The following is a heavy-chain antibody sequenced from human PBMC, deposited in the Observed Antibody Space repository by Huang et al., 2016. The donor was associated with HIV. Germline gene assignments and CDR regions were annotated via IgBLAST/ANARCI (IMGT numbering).Heavy chain of an antibody. J-gene: IGHJ3*02. CDR3: ATAEGGYSGFVAFEI. D-gene: IGHD5-12*01. CDR1: GVTFSNYV. V-gene: IGHV1-69*01. Sequence: QVQLVQSGAAVKRPGSSVKVSCKTSGVTFSNYVISWVRQAPGQGLEWMGGISPIVGTPHYNHNFQGRVTITADESTSTAYIDLVSLTSDDTAVYYCATAEGGYSGFVAFEIWGQGTAVTISS. CDR2: ISPIVGTP.